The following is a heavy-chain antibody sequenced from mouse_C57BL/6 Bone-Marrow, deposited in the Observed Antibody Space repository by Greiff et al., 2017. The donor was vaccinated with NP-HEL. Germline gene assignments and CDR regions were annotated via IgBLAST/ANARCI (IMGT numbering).Heavy chain of an antibody. V-gene: IGHV7-3*01. CDR3: ASLGYAMDY. CDR2: IRNKANGYTT. CDR1: GFTFTDYY. Sequence: EVHLVESGGGLVQPGGSLSLSCAASGFTFTDYYMSWVRQPPGKALEWLGFIRNKANGYTTEYSASVKGRFTISRDNSQSILYLQMNALRAEDSATYYCASLGYAMDYWGQGTSVTVSS. J-gene: IGHJ4*01.